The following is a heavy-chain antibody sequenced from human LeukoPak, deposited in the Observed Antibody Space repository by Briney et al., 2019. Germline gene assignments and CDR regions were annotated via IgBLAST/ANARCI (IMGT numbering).Heavy chain of an antibody. CDR1: GFTLSDYY. Sequence: GGSLRLSCAASGFTLSDYYMSWIRQAPGKGLEWVSYSSSSGTTIYYADSVKGRFAISRDNAKNSLYLQMNSLRAEDTAVYYCARDGIAAAVSSDYWGQGTLVTVSS. CDR3: ARDGIAAAVSSDY. CDR2: SSSSGTTI. D-gene: IGHD6-13*01. J-gene: IGHJ4*02. V-gene: IGHV3-11*04.